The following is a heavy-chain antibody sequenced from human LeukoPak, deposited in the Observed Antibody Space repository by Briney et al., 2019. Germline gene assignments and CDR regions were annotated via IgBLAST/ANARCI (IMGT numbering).Heavy chain of an antibody. V-gene: IGHV1-58*01. CDR1: GFTFTSSA. CDR3: AADLSNPRMGASYLDS. J-gene: IGHJ4*02. Sequence: GASVKVSCKASGFTFTSSAVQWVRQARGQRLEWIVWIVVGSGDTNYAQKFQERVTITRDLSTSTLYMELRSLTSEDTAVYYCAADLSNPRMGASYLDSWGQGTLVTVSS. CDR2: IVVGSGDT. D-gene: IGHD3-16*01.